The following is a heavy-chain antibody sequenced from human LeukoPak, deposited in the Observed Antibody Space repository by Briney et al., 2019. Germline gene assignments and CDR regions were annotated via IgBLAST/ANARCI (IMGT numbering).Heavy chain of an antibody. Sequence: GGSLRLSCEASGFTFSTYPMHWVRQAPDKGLEWVAMISHHGSNEYYADSVKGRFTISRDNSKNTLYLQMNNPRVEDTAIYYWARVHDTSGYYHYFDSWGQGTLVTVSS. CDR2: ISHHGSNE. J-gene: IGHJ4*02. CDR1: GFTFSTYP. CDR3: ARVHDTSGYYHYFDS. D-gene: IGHD3-9*01. V-gene: IGHV3-30*14.